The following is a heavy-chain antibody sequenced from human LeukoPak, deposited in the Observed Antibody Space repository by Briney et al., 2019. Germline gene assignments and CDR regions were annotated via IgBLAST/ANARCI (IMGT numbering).Heavy chain of an antibody. D-gene: IGHD2-2*01. CDR3: ARKGARWPGSSKEGLYFDY. CDR1: GFTFSSNY. J-gene: IGHJ4*02. V-gene: IGHV3-53*01. CDR2: IYTDGSA. Sequence: GGSLRLSCAVSGFTFSSNYMSWVRQAPGKGLEWVSVIYTDGSAYYPDSVKGRFTISRDNSRNTLYLQMNSLRAEDTAVYYCARKGARWPGSSKEGLYFDYWGQGTLVTVSS.